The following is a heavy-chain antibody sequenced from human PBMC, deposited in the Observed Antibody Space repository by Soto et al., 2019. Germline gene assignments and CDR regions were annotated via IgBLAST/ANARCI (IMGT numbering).Heavy chain of an antibody. CDR1: GGSISSGGYY. D-gene: IGHD6-19*01. Sequence: QVQLQESGPGLVKPSQTLSLTCTVSGGSISSGGYYWSWIRQHPGKGLEWIGYIYYSGSTYYNPSLQRRVTISVDTSKNQFSLKLSSVTPADTAVYYCASGLRQWLDFDSWRQGTLVTVSS. J-gene: IGHJ4*02. CDR2: IYYSGST. CDR3: ASGLRQWLDFDS. V-gene: IGHV4-31*03.